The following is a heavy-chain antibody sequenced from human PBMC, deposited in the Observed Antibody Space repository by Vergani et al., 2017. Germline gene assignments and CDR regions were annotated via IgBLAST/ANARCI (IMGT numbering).Heavy chain of an antibody. D-gene: IGHD3-10*01. CDR2: ISYSGST. J-gene: IGHJ5*02. V-gene: IGHV4-59*01. CDR3: AGEGRLYYYASGSYNWFDP. CDR1: GGPISSYY. Sequence: QVQLQESGPGLVKPSETLSLTCTVSGGPISSYYWSWIRQPPGKGLEWIGYISYSGSTNYNPSLKSRVTISVDTSKNQFALNMSSVTAADTAVYYCAGEGRLYYYASGSYNWFDPWGQGTLVTVSS.